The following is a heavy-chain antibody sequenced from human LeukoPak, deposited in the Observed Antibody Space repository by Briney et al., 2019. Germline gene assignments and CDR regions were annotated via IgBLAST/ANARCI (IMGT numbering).Heavy chain of an antibody. J-gene: IGHJ4*02. CDR1: GGSFSGYY. CDR2: INHSGST. D-gene: IGHD4-23*01. CDR3: ARSPTPVYDYGGSLDY. Sequence: SETLSLTCAVYGGSFSGYYWSWIRQPPGKGLEWIGEINHSGSTNYNPSLKSRVTISVDTSKNQFSLKLSSVTAADTAVYYCARSPTPVYDYGGSLDYWGQGTLVTVSS. V-gene: IGHV4-34*01.